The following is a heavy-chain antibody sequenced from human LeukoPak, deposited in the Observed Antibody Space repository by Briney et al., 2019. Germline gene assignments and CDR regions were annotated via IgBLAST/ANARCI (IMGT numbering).Heavy chain of an antibody. V-gene: IGHV3-23*01. D-gene: IGHD3-22*01. CDR3: ARGGLYYYDSSGSHVDY. CDR2: ISGSGGST. CDR1: GFTFSSYG. J-gene: IGHJ4*02. Sequence: GGSLRLSCAASGFTFSSYGMSWVRQAPGKGLEWVSAISGSGGSTYYADSVKGRFTISRDNSKNTLYLQMNSLRAEDTAVYYCARGGLYYYDSSGSHVDYWGQGTLVTVSS.